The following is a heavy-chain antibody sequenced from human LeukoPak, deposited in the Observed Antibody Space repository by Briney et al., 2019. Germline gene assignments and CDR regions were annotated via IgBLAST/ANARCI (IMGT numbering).Heavy chain of an antibody. CDR1: GFTFSSYA. Sequence: GRSLRLSCAASGFTFSSYAMHWVRQAPGKGLEWVAVISYDGSNKYYADSVKGRFTISRDNSKNTLYLQMNRLRTEDTAVYYCAKTPKIRGVSNSDYWGQGTLVTVSS. J-gene: IGHJ4*02. CDR3: AKTPKIRGVSNSDY. V-gene: IGHV3-30-3*02. CDR2: ISYDGSNK. D-gene: IGHD3-10*01.